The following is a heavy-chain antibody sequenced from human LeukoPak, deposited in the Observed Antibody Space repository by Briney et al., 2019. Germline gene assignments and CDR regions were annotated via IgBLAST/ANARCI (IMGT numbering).Heavy chain of an antibody. Sequence: SVKVSCKASGGTFSSYAISWVRQAPGQGLEWMGGIIPIFGTANYAQKFQGRVTITADESTSTAYMELSSLRSEDTAVYYCARDGLRGSGSYYYFDYWGQGTMVTVSS. CDR2: IIPIFGTA. J-gene: IGHJ4*02. V-gene: IGHV1-69*01. D-gene: IGHD3-10*01. CDR3: ARDGLRGSGSYYYFDY. CDR1: GGTFSSYA.